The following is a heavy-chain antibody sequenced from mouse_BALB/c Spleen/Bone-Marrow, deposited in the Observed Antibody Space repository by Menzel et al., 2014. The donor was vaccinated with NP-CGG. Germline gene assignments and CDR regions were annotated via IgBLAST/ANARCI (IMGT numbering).Heavy chain of an antibody. CDR2: INPSNGRT. Sequence: QVQLQQPGAELVKPGASVKLSCMASGYTFTSYWMHWVKQRPGQGLEWIGEINPSNGRTNYNEKFKSKATLTVDKSSSTAYMQLSSLTSEDSAVYYCARGGFDYWGQGTTLTVSS. J-gene: IGHJ2*01. CDR1: GYTFTSYW. CDR3: ARGGFDY. V-gene: IGHV1S81*02.